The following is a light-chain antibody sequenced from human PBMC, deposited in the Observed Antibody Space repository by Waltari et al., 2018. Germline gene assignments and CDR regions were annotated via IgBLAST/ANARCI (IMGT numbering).Light chain of an antibody. Sequence: DIVMTQSPDSLAVSLGERATINCKSSQSVFYISNNKNYLAWYQQKQGQPPKLLIYWASTRESGVPDRFSGSGSGTDFTLTISSLQAEDVAVYYCQQYYITPYTFGQGTKLDI. CDR1: QSVFYISNNKNY. J-gene: IGKJ2*01. V-gene: IGKV4-1*01. CDR2: WAS. CDR3: QQYYITPYT.